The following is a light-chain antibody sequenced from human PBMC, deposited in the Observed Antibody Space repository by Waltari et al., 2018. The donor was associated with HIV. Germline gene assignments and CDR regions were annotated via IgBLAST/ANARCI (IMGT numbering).Light chain of an antibody. CDR2: DDV. V-gene: IGLV3-21*02. CDR1: NIGSKN. J-gene: IGLJ2*01. CDR3: QVWDSSSDHL. Sequence: SFVPTQPPSVSVAPGQPARITCGANNIGSKNVHWYQQKSGQAPVLVVYDDVGRPSGIPGRFSGSNSGNTAILTISRVEAGDEADYYCQVWDSSSDHLFGGGTKLTVL.